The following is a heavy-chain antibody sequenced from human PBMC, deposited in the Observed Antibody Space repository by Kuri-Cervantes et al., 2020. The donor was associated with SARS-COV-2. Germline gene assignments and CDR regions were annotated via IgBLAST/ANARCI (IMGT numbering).Heavy chain of an antibody. J-gene: IGHJ5*02. CDR2: IWYDGSNK. CDR3: ARSRQGYSSSWYNNWFDP. CDR1: GFTFSSYG. D-gene: IGHD6-13*01. V-gene: IGHV3-33*01. Sequence: GESLKISCAASGFTFSSYGMHWVRQAPGKGLEWVAVIWYDGSNKYYADSVKGRFTISRDNSKNTLYLQMNSLRAEDTAVYCCARSRQGYSSSWYNNWFDPWGQGTLVTVSS.